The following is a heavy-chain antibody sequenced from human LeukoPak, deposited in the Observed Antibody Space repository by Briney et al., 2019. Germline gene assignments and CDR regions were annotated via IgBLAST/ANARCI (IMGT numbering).Heavy chain of an antibody. Sequence: GGSLRLSCAASGFTVSSNDMSWVRQAPGKGLEWVSTIYSADRTSYADSVKGRFTVSRDNSKNTLYLQMNSLRAEDTAVYYCAELGITMIGGVWGKGTTVTISS. D-gene: IGHD3-10*02. V-gene: IGHV3-53*01. CDR2: IYSADRT. CDR3: AELGITMIGGV. J-gene: IGHJ6*04. CDR1: GFTVSSND.